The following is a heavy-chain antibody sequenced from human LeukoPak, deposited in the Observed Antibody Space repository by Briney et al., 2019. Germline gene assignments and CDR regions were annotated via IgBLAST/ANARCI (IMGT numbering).Heavy chain of an antibody. CDR2: IYDSGST. Sequence: SETLPLTCTVSGGSISTYYWSWVRQPPGKGLEWIGYIYDSGSTNYNPSLKSRVTISVDASQNQFSLNLSSVTAADTAVYYCARTRRDSAGSIFFDYWGQGALVTISS. CDR3: ARTRRDSAGSIFFDY. CDR1: GGSISTYY. J-gene: IGHJ4*02. V-gene: IGHV4-59*01. D-gene: IGHD6-13*01.